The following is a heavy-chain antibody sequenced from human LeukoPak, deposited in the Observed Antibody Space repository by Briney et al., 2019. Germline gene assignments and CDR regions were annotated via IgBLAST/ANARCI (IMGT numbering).Heavy chain of an antibody. D-gene: IGHD6-6*01. V-gene: IGHV3-30-3*01. CDR2: VSYDGSNK. CDR1: GFTFSSYA. CDR3: ARDRDYSSSSSLAY. J-gene: IGHJ4*02. Sequence: GGSLRLSCAASGFTFSSYAMHWVRQAPGKGLEWVAVVSYDGSNKYYADSVKGRFTISRDNSKNTLYLQMNSLRAEDTAVYYCARDRDYSSSSSLAYWGQGTLVTVSS.